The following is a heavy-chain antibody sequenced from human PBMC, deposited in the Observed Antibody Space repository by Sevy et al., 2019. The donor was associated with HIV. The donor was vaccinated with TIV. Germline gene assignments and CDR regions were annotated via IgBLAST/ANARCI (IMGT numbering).Heavy chain of an antibody. J-gene: IGHJ3*02. V-gene: IGHV3-13*01. Sequence: GGSLRLSCAASGFTFSRYDMHWVRQATGKGLEWVSSIGTAGDTYYPGSVKGRFTISRENAKKSLYLQMNSLRAGDTAVYYWARGTRYSGSYYLGDDAFDIWGQGTMVTVSS. CDR1: GFTFSRYD. CDR2: IGTAGDT. D-gene: IGHD1-26*01. CDR3: ARGTRYSGSYYLGDDAFDI.